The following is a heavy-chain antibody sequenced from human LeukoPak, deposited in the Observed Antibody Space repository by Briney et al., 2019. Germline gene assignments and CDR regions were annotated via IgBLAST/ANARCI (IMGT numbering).Heavy chain of an antibody. CDR1: GGTFSSYA. V-gene: IGHV1-69*13. Sequence: SVKVSCKASGGTFSSYAISWVRQAPGQGLEWMGGIIPVFGTANYAQKFQGRVTIIADESTSTAYMKLSSLRSEDTAVYYCASPSGYSYVTAREYYYYGMDVWGQGTTVTVSS. D-gene: IGHD5-18*01. J-gene: IGHJ6*02. CDR2: IIPVFGTA. CDR3: ASPSGYSYVTAREYYYYGMDV.